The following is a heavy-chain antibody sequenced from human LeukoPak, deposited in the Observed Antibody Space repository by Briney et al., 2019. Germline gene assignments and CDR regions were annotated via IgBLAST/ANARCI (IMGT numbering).Heavy chain of an antibody. V-gene: IGHV1-2*02. CDR3: ARAFYGSGNYYYYYMDV. CDR1: GYTFTGYY. Sequence: ASVKVSCKASGYTFTGYYMHWVRQAPGQGLEWMGWINPNSGGTNYAQKFQGRVTMTRDTSISTAYMELSRLRSEDTAVYYCARAFYGSGNYYYYYMDVWGKGTTVTISS. D-gene: IGHD3-10*01. J-gene: IGHJ6*03. CDR2: INPNSGGT.